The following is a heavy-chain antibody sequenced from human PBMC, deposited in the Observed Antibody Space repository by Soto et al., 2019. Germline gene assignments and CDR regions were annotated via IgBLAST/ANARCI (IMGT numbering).Heavy chain of an antibody. V-gene: IGHV1-69*13. CDR3: ATGVVWIGYFTVDS. Sequence: GASVKVSCKASGGSFGNSAINWVRQTPGQGLEWLGGFIPVYRTLNYAQKFQGRVTITADESTGTAYMTLSSLASDDTAVYYCATGVVWIGYFTVDSWGQGTRVTGSS. CDR1: GGSFGNSA. D-gene: IGHD3-3*01. J-gene: IGHJ4*02. CDR2: FIPVYRTL.